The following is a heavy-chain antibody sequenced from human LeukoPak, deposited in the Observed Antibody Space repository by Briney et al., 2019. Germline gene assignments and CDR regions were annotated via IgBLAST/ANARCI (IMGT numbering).Heavy chain of an antibody. Sequence: GGSLRLSCAASGFTFSNARMSWVRQAPGKGLEWVGRIKSKTDGATTDYAAPVKGRFTISRDDSKNTVYLEMSSLKTDDTAVYFCTTPSSWVLSLAVSDTRLGYWGQGTLVTVSS. V-gene: IGHV3-15*01. D-gene: IGHD6-19*01. CDR3: TTPSSWVLSLAVSDTRLGY. CDR1: GFTFSNAR. J-gene: IGHJ4*02. CDR2: IKSKTDGATT.